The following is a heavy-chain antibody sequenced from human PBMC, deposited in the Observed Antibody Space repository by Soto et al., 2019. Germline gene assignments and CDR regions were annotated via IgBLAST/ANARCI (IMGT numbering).Heavy chain of an antibody. V-gene: IGHV4-30-2*01. Sequence: LSLTCNMSGDSYSISTYSWSWIRQPPGKALQWIGFIYQSGVTSYNPSLASRVSISLDRSNNQCSLKLKSVTAADTAVYFCAGMPYTSGLRFDPWGPGTLVTVS. CDR1: GDSYSISTYS. J-gene: IGHJ5*02. D-gene: IGHD6-19*01. CDR3: AGMPYTSGLRFDP. CDR2: IYQSGVT.